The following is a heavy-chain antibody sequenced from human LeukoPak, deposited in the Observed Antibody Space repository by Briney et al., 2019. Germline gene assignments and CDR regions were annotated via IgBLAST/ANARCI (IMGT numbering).Heavy chain of an antibody. V-gene: IGHV4-34*01. Sequence: PSETLSLTCAVYGGSFSGYYWSWIRQPPGKGLEWIGEINHSGSTNYNPSLKSRVTISVDTSKNQFSLKLSSVTAADTAVYYCARVRYVVVVAATAADDAFDIWGQGTTVTVSS. J-gene: IGHJ3*02. CDR1: GGSFSGYY. CDR3: ARVRYVVVVAATAADDAFDI. D-gene: IGHD2-15*01. CDR2: INHSGST.